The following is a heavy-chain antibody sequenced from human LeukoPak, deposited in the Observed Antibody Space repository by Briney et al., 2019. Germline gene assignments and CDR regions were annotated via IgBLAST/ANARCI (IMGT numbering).Heavy chain of an antibody. J-gene: IGHJ4*02. CDR3: ARESAYCGGDCLDY. CDR1: GFTFDDYG. D-gene: IGHD2-21*02. CDR2: INWNGGST. V-gene: IGHV3-20*01. Sequence: GGSVRLSCADSGFTFDDYGMSWVRQAPGKGLEWVSGINWNGGSTGYADSVKGRFTISRDNAQNSLYLQMNSLRAEDTALYHCARESAYCGGDCLDYWGQGTLVTVSS.